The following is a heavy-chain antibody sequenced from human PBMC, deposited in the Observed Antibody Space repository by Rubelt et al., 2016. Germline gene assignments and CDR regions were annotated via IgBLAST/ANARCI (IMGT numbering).Heavy chain of an antibody. Sequence: VQLVESGGGLVQPGVSLRLSCAASGFTFSYFPMHWVRQAPGKGLAWVALISYDGSNKFYAGSVTGRFTISRDTSKNTLYLQMNSLRAEDTAIYYCAKPRGGTYSDFDYWGQGTLVTVSS. CDR2: ISYDGSNK. CDR1: GFTFSYFP. V-gene: IGHV3-30*18. D-gene: IGHD1-26*01. J-gene: IGHJ4*02. CDR3: AKPRGGTYSDFDY.